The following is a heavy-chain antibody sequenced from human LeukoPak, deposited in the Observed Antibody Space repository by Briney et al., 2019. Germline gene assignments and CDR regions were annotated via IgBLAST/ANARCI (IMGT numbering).Heavy chain of an antibody. CDR2: ISYDGNNK. D-gene: IGHD1-14*01. J-gene: IGHJ4*02. V-gene: IGHV3-30*04. CDR1: GFTFSSYA. CDR3: ATLPTSLTPFDY. Sequence: GGSLRLSCAASGFTFSSYAMHWVRQAPGKGLEWVAVISYDGNNKYYADSVKGRFTISRDNSKNTLYLQMSSLRAEDTAVYYCATLPTSLTPFDYWGQGTLVTVSS.